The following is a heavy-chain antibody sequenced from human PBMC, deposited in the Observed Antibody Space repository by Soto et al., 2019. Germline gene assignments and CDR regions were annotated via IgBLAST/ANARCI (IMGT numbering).Heavy chain of an antibody. CDR1: GLTFSSYA. CDR3: AATRRGGFTRDP. V-gene: IGHV3-23*01. J-gene: IGHJ5*02. CDR2: ISGSGGST. D-gene: IGHD5-12*01. Sequence: EVQLLESGGGLVQPGGSLRLSCAASGLTFSSYAMSWVRQAPGKGLEWVSAISGSGGSTYYADSVKGRFTISRDNSKNTLYLRMNSLRAEDTAVYYCAATRRGGFTRDPWGQGTLVTVSS.